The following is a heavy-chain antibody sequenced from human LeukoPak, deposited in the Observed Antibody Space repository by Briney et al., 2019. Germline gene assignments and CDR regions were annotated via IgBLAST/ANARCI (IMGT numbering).Heavy chain of an antibody. J-gene: IGHJ4*02. CDR1: GFIFSSYG. Sequence: PGESLRLSCAASGFIFSSYGMHWVRQAPGKGLEWVAVIWSDASNTYYVDSVRGRFTISRDNSKNTLYLQMNSLRAEDTAVYYCTRTYNIRYFDTWGQGTLVTVSS. V-gene: IGHV3-33*01. CDR3: TRTYNIRYFDT. D-gene: IGHD3-9*01. CDR2: IWSDASNT.